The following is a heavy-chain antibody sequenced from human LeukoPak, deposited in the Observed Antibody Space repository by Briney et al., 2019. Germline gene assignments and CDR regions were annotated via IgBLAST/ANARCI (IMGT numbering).Heavy chain of an antibody. CDR2: IYSGGST. D-gene: IGHD6-19*01. CDR1: GFTFSTYA. Sequence: GGSLRLSYAASGFTFSTYAMGWVRQAPGKGLEWVSVIYSGGSTYYADSVKGRFTISRDNSKNTLYLQMNSLRAEDTAVYYCARVGSSGWYFDYWGQGTLVTVSS. J-gene: IGHJ4*02. V-gene: IGHV3-66*01. CDR3: ARVGSSGWYFDY.